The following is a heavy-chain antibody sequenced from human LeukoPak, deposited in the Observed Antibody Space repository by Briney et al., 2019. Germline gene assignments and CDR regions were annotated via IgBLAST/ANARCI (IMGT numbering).Heavy chain of an antibody. CDR1: GFSFNNYR. Sequence: GGSLRLSCVASGFSFNNYRMTWVRQAPGKGLEWVANIKQDGSDKYYLTSVRGRFTISRDNAKNSLFLQMNSLRVEDTAVYYCARGGGHLDCWGQGTLVTVSS. CDR2: IKQDGSDK. D-gene: IGHD4-23*01. J-gene: IGHJ4*02. V-gene: IGHV3-7*03. CDR3: ARGGGHLDC.